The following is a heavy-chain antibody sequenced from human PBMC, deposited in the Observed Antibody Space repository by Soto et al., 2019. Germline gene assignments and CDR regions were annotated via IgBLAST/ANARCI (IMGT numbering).Heavy chain of an antibody. CDR3: GKVMTDYSKAVGDD. Sequence: GGSLRLSCATSGFTFSSYAMTWVRQAPGKGLEWVSSITTGGINTHYADFVRGRFTISRDNSKNTVYLEMKTLSAEDTAVYYCGKVMTDYSKAVGDDWGQGTLVTVSS. V-gene: IGHV3-23*01. CDR2: ITTGGINT. D-gene: IGHD4-4*01. J-gene: IGHJ4*02. CDR1: GFTFSSYA.